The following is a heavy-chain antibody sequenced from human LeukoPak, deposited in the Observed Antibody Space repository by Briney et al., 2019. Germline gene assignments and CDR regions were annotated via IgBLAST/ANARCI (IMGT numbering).Heavy chain of an antibody. CDR3: ARGYDSSFFDY. Sequence: ASVKVSCKASGYTFINYGITWVRQAPGQGLEWMGWISVYNANTKYAQKLQGRVTMTTDTSTSTAYMELRSLRSDDTAVYYCARGYDSSFFDYWGQGTLVTVSS. D-gene: IGHD3-22*01. CDR2: ISVYNANT. V-gene: IGHV1-18*01. CDR1: GYTFINYG. J-gene: IGHJ4*02.